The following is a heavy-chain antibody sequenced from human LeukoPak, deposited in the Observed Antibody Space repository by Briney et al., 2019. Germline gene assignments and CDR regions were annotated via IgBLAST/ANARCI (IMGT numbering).Heavy chain of an antibody. V-gene: IGHV1-18*01. CDR3: ASPYDSSGYYYGYYYYGMDV. D-gene: IGHD3-22*01. Sequence: ASVKVSCKASGYTFTSYDISWVRQAPGQGLEWMGWISAYNGNTNYAQKLQGRVTMTTDTSTSTAYMELRSLRSDDTAVYYCASPYDSSGYYYGYYYYGMDVWGQGTTVTVSS. CDR1: GYTFTSYD. J-gene: IGHJ6*02. CDR2: ISAYNGNT.